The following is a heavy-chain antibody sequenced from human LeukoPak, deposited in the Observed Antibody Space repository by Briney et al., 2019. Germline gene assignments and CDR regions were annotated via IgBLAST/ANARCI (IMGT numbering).Heavy chain of an antibody. CDR1: GFTFTTYW. J-gene: IGHJ5*02. V-gene: IGHV3-7*01. Sequence: GGSLRLSCAASGFTFTTYWMNGVRQAPGEGLEWVALINPDGSQTIYVDSVKGRFTISRDNAENSLYLQMNTLRAEDTAVYYCARDLGYGALDPWGQGTLVTVSS. D-gene: IGHD4-17*01. CDR2: INPDGSQT. CDR3: ARDLGYGALDP.